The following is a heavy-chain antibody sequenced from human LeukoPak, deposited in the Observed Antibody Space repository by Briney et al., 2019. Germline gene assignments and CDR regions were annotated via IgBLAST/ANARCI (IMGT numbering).Heavy chain of an antibody. Sequence: PGGSLRLSCAASGFTFSSYSRNWVRQAPGKGLEWFSSISSSSSSYIYYADSVKGRFTISRDNAKNSLYLQMNSLRAEDTAVYYCARDGTAPGLYFDLWGQGTLVAVSS. D-gene: IGHD6-13*01. CDR3: ARDGTAPGLYFDL. J-gene: IGHJ4*01. V-gene: IGHV3-21*01. CDR1: GFTFSSYS. CDR2: ISSSSSSYI.